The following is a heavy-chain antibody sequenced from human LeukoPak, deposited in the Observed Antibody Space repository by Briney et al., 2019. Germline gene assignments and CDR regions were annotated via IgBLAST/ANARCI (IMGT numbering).Heavy chain of an antibody. CDR3: ARGKSGSYYRVRGAFDI. CDR2: INPSGGST. Sequence: ASVKVSCKASGYTFTSYYMHWVRQAPGQGLEWMGIINPSGGSTSYAQKFQGRVTMTRDMSTSTVYMELSSLRSEDTAVYYCARGKSGSYYRVRGAFDIWGQGKMVRLF. D-gene: IGHD1-26*01. V-gene: IGHV1-46*01. CDR1: GYTFTSYY. J-gene: IGHJ3*02.